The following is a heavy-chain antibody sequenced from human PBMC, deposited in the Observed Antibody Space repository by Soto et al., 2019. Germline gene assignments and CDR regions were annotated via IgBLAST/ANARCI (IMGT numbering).Heavy chain of an antibody. Sequence: SETLSLTCTVSGGPISSGDYYWSWIRQPPGKGLEWIGYIYYRGSTYYNRSLKSRLFISLDTSKNQFSLRLTSVTAADTAVYYCAGDPFRGGSDYYYGMDVWGQGTTVTVSS. V-gene: IGHV4-30-4*01. CDR3: AGDPFRGGSDYYYGMDV. D-gene: IGHD3-10*01. J-gene: IGHJ6*02. CDR1: GGPISSGDYY. CDR2: IYYRGST.